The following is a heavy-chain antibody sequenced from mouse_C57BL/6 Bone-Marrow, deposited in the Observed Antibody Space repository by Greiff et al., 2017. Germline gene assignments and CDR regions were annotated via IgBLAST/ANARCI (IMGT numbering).Heavy chain of an antibody. Sequence: QVQLKQSGPELVKPGASVKISCKASGYAFSSSWMNWVKQRPGKGLEWIGRIYPGDGDTNYNGKFKGKATLTADKSSSTAYMQLSSLTSEDSAVYFCARSSHDYDEGYYAMDYWGQGTSVTVSS. CDR1: GYAFSSSW. J-gene: IGHJ4*01. V-gene: IGHV1-82*01. CDR2: IYPGDGDT. CDR3: ARSSHDYDEGYYAMDY. D-gene: IGHD2-4*01.